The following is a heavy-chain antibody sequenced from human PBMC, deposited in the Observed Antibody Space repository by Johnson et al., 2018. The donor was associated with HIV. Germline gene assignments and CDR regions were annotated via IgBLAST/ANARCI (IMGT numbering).Heavy chain of an antibody. Sequence: VQLVESGGGSLQSGGSLRLSCAASGFIVSSKYMTWFRQAPGKGLEWVSVLYADGRTYYADSVKGRFTISRDNSKNTLYLQVYGLRVEDTTVFYCASGEDYGGNYGALDIWGQGTMVTVSS. V-gene: IGHV3-66*02. D-gene: IGHD4-23*01. CDR1: GFIVSSKY. CDR2: LYADGRT. CDR3: ASGEDYGGNYGALDI. J-gene: IGHJ3*02.